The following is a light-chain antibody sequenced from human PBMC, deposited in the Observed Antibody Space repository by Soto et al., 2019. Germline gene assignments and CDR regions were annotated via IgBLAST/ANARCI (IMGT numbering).Light chain of an antibody. CDR2: AAS. Sequence: DIQMTQSPSSLSASLGDRVTITCRASQGISVYLAWFQQKPGKVPKLLIYAASTLQSRVPSRFSGSGSGTDFTLTISSLQPEDVATYYCQKYNSAPLTFGGGTKVEIK. V-gene: IGKV1-27*01. CDR1: QGISVY. CDR3: QKYNSAPLT. J-gene: IGKJ4*01.